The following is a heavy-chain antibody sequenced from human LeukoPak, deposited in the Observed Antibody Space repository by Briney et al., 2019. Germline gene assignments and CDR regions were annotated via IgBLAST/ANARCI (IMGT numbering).Heavy chain of an antibody. CDR2: INPNSGGT. D-gene: IGHD2/OR15-2a*01. J-gene: IGHJ5*02. Sequence: ASVKVSRKASGYTFTGYYMHWVRQAPGQGLEWMGWINPNSGGTNYAQKFQGRVTMTRDTSISTAYMELSRLRSDDTAVYYCARDYYSGYRNWFDPWGQGTLVTVSS. V-gene: IGHV1-2*02. CDR3: ARDYYSGYRNWFDP. CDR1: GYTFTGYY.